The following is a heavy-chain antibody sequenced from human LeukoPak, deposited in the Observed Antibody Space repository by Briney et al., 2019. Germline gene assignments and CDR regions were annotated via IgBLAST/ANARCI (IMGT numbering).Heavy chain of an antibody. J-gene: IGHJ4*02. V-gene: IGHV3-23*01. CDR2: ISGSGGST. CDR3: AKEQEGDYGGTSLFDY. Sequence: GGSLRLFCAASGFTFSSYAMSWVRQAPGKGLEWVSAISGSGGSTYYADSVKGRFTISRDNSKNTLYLQMNSLRAEDTAVYYCAKEQEGDYGGTSLFDYWGQGTLVTVSS. D-gene: IGHD4-23*01. CDR1: GFTFSSYA.